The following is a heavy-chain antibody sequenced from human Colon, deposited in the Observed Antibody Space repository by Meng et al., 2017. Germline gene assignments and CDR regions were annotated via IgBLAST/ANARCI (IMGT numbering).Heavy chain of an antibody. CDR1: GFIFTSYE. Sequence: GESLKISCATSGFIFTSYEFMWVRQAPGKGLEWISYISSSGDVRHIADSVKGRFTISRDNAKKSVYLQMDRLRVEDTAVYYCARVPLVRTGRTMDVSGQGTTVTVSS. CDR2: ISSSGDVR. V-gene: IGHV3-48*03. J-gene: IGHJ6*02. D-gene: IGHD3-10*01. CDR3: ARVPLVRTGRTMDV.